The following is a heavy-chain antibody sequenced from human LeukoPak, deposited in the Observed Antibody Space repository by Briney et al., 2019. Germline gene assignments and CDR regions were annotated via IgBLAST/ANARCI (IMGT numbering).Heavy chain of an antibody. CDR3: AKDVRVGEYYGSGSYFDY. J-gene: IGHJ4*02. D-gene: IGHD3-10*01. V-gene: IGHV3-23*01. Sequence: GGSLRLSCAASGFTFSSYAMSWVRQPPGKGLEWVSIISASGGSTYYADSVKGRFTISRDKSRNYLQMNSLRGDDTAIYYCAKDVRVGEYYGSGSYFDYWGQGILVTVSS. CDR1: GFTFSSYA. CDR2: ISASGGST.